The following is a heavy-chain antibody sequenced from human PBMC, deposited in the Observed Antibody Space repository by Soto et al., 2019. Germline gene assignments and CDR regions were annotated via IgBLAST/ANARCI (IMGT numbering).Heavy chain of an antibody. D-gene: IGHD3-10*01. Sequence: SETLSLTCTVSGGYSSSYYWSWIRKTTGKGLEYIGYIYYSGSTNYNPSLKSRATISVDTSKNQFSLKLSSVTAADTAVYYCARARITMIRGVMEFFDYWGQGILVTVSS. CDR2: IYYSGST. CDR3: ARARITMIRGVMEFFDY. CDR1: GGYSSSYY. V-gene: IGHV4-59*01. J-gene: IGHJ4*02.